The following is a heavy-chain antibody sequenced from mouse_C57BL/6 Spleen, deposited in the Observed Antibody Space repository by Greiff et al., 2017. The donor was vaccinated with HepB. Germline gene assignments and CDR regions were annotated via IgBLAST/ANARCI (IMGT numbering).Heavy chain of an antibody. CDR3: ARSHYYGNY. D-gene: IGHD1-1*01. CDR1: GYSITSGYY. CDR2: ISYDGSN. J-gene: IGHJ3*01. Sequence: DVKLVESGPGLVKPSQSLSLTCSVTGYSITSGYYWNWIRQFPGNKLEWMGYISYDGSNNYNPSLKNRISITRDTSKNQFFLKLNSVTTEDTATYYCARSHYYGNYWGQGTLVTVSA. V-gene: IGHV3-6*01.